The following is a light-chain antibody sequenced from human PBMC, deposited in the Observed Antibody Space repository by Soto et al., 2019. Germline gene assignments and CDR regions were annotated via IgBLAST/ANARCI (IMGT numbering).Light chain of an antibody. CDR1: QSISSW. CDR2: MAS. J-gene: IGKJ1*01. Sequence: DIQMTQSPSTLPASVGARPTTTCRASQSISSWLAWYHQKPGKAPKLPIYMASTVERGVPSGFSGRGSGPDFSLTISSLQPKDFASIYCQQYKVYPGRFGQGTKVDI. CDR3: QQYKVYPGR. V-gene: IGKV1-5*03.